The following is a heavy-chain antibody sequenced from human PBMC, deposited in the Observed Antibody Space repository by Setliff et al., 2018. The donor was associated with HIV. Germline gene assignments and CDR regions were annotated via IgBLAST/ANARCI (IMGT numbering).Heavy chain of an antibody. Sequence: LSLTCTVSGGSISSSSYYWGWIRQPPGKGLEWIGSIYYSGSTYYNPSLKSRVTISVDTSKNQFSLKLSSVTAADTAVYYCARGSGCWYIDNWLDPLG. D-gene: IGHD6-13*01. CDR3: ARGSGCWYIDNWLDP. J-gene: IGHJ5*02. CDR1: GGSISSSSYY. V-gene: IGHV4-39*01. CDR2: IYYSGST.